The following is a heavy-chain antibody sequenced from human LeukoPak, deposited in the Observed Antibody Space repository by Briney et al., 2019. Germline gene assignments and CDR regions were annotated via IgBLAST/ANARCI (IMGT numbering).Heavy chain of an antibody. J-gene: IGHJ3*02. CDR3: ARDHPLYCSSTSCPRWNNAFDI. CDR1: GYTFTDYF. CDR2: INPDSGGT. Sequence: ASVKVSCKASGYTFTDYFIHWVRQAPGQGLEWMGWINPDSGGTRYTQKFQGRVTMTRDTSIITAYMDLSGLRSDDTAVYYCARDHPLYCSSTSCPRWNNAFDIWGQGTMVTVSS. D-gene: IGHD2-2*01. V-gene: IGHV1-2*02.